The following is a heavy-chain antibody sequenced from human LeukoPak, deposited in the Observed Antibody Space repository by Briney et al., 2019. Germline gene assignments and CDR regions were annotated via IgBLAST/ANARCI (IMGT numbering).Heavy chain of an antibody. CDR1: GGSFSGYY. CDR2: INHSGST. Sequence: SETLSLTCAVYGGSFSGYYWSWIRQPPGKGLEWIGEINHSGSTNYNPSLKSRVTISVDTSKNQFSLKLSSVTAADTAVYYCARSYSSSSFDYWGQGTLVTVSS. D-gene: IGHD6-6*01. CDR3: ARSYSSSSFDY. V-gene: IGHV4-34*01. J-gene: IGHJ4*02.